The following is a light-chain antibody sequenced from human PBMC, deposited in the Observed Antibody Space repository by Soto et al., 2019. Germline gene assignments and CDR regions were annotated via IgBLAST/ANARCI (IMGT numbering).Light chain of an antibody. CDR1: QSIGSW. V-gene: IGKV1-5*03. CDR3: QQYNTYST. CDR2: KAS. Sequence: DIQIAQSPSILSASVGDRVTITCRASQSIGSWLAWYQQKPGKAPKLLIHKASILGSGVPSRFSGSGSGTEFTLTIHSLQPDDLATYYCQQYNTYSTFGQGTKLEI. J-gene: IGKJ2*01.